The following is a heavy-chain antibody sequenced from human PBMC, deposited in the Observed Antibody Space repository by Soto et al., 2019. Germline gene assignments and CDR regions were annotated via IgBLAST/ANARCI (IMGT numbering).Heavy chain of an antibody. CDR3: ARARLRAVYAFDI. Sequence: QVQLQESDAGLVKASQTLSLTCTVSGGSVSSGAYYWTWIRQRPGKGLEWIGYIYYSGRTYYSPSLKSRLSISHDTSKNQFSLRLSSVTAADTAMYYCARARLRAVYAFDIWGQGTMVTVSS. CDR1: GGSVSSGAYY. CDR2: IYYSGRT. V-gene: IGHV4-31*03. D-gene: IGHD5-12*01. J-gene: IGHJ3*02.